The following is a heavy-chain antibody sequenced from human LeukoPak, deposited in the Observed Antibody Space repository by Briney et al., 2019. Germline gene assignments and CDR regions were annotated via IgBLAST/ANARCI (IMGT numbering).Heavy chain of an antibody. CDR1: GFTFSSYA. CDR3: ARGLRYSGYDPYYYYGMDV. J-gene: IGHJ6*02. Sequence: GGSLRLSCAASGFTFSSYAMHWVRQAPGKGLEYVSGISSNGGSTYYANSVKGRFTISRDNPKNMLYLQMGSLRAEDMAVYYCARGLRYSGYDPYYYYGMDVWGQGTTVTVSS. D-gene: IGHD5-12*01. CDR2: ISSNGGST. V-gene: IGHV3-64*01.